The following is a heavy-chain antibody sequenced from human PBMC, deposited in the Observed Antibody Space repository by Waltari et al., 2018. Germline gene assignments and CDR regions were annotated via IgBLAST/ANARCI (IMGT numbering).Heavy chain of an antibody. Sequence: EMQLVESGGGLVQPGGSLRLSCAASGFTFSAYWMHWVRQAPGKGLVSGEHINLDGRIINYADSVKGRFTISRDNAKNTLFLQMNSLRAEDTAVYYCVLYSSEFLGDLWGQGTLVTVSS. J-gene: IGHJ5*02. CDR3: VLYSSEFLGDL. V-gene: IGHV3-74*01. CDR2: INLDGRII. CDR1: GFTFSAYW. D-gene: IGHD3-22*01.